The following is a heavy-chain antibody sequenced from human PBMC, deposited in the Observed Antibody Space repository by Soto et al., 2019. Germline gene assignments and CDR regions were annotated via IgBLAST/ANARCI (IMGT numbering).Heavy chain of an antibody. CDR3: ARRGFGVVCKGSTRDYYYMDV. D-gene: IGHD3-3*01. J-gene: IGHJ6*03. CDR1: GGSFSGYY. V-gene: IGHV4-34*01. Sequence: PSETLSLTCAVFGGSFSGYYWSWIRQPPGKGLEWIGEINHSGSTNYNPSLKSRVTMSVDTSKNQFSLKLSSVTAADTAVYYCARRGFGVVCKGSTRDYYYMDVWGKGTTVTVSS. CDR2: INHSGST.